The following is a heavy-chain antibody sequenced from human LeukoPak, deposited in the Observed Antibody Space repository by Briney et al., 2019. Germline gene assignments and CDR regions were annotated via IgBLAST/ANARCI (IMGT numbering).Heavy chain of an antibody. J-gene: IGHJ4*02. CDR2: ISYDGSNK. CDR3: ARVRFYDSSGHDLPDY. D-gene: IGHD3-22*01. Sequence: GRSLRLSCAASGFTFSSYAMHWVRQAPGKGLEWVAVISYDGSNKYYAESVKGRFTISRDNSKNTLFLQLNSLRAEDVALYYCARVRFYDSSGHDLPDYWGQGTLVTVSS. CDR1: GFTFSSYA. V-gene: IGHV3-30-3*01.